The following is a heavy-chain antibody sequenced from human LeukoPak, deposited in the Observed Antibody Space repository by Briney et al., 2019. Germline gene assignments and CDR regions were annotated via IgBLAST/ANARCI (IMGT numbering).Heavy chain of an antibody. CDR2: ISVYNGNT. V-gene: IGHV1-18*01. CDR3: ARAEQNYYGSGSYSWFDP. CDR1: GYTFTSYA. Sequence: GASVKVSCKASGYTFTSYAISWVRQALGQGLEWMGWISVYNGNTNYAQKLQGRVTMTTDTSTSTAYMELRSLRSDDTAVYYCARAEQNYYGSGSYSWFDPWGQGTLVTVSS. J-gene: IGHJ5*02. D-gene: IGHD3-10*01.